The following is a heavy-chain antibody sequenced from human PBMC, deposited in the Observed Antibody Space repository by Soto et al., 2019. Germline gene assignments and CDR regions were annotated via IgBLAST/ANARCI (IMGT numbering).Heavy chain of an antibody. CDR2: IGGSGGYI. Sequence: GGSLRLSCAVSGFTFSSYSMNWVRQAPGKGLEWVSSIGGSGGYIYYADSVKGRFTISRDNTKNSLYLQMNSLRAEDTALYYCARVGEVIPHLNWFDPWGQGTLVTVSS. V-gene: IGHV3-21*01. D-gene: IGHD3-3*01. CDR3: ARVGEVIPHLNWFDP. CDR1: GFTFSSYS. J-gene: IGHJ5*02.